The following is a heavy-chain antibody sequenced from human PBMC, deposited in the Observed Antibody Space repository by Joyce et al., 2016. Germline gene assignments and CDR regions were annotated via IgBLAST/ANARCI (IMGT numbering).Heavy chain of an antibody. CDR3: ARGDLRTSSRLFWYFAL. CDR1: GYTFTDYY. J-gene: IGHJ2*01. Sequence: QVQLVQSGAEVKKPGASVKVSCKAAGYTFTDYYTHWMRQAPGQGLEWIGGINLGSGGTEYPQKLQGRVTMTRDTSIRTAYMELTGLRSDDTAVYYCARGDLRTSSRLFWYFALWGRGTLVTVSS. CDR2: INLGSGGT. D-gene: IGHD2-2*01. V-gene: IGHV1-2*02.